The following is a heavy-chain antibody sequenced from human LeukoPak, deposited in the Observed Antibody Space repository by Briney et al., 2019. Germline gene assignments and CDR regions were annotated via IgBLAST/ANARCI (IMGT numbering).Heavy chain of an antibody. CDR1: GFTFSSYG. V-gene: IGHV3-30*03. CDR3: ASATSDY. Sequence: PGGSLRLPCAASGFTFSSYGMHWVRQAPGKGLEWVAVISYDGSNKYYADSVKGRFTISRDNSKNTLYLQMNSLRAEDTAVYYCASATSDYWGQGTLVTVSS. CDR2: ISYDGSNK. J-gene: IGHJ4*02.